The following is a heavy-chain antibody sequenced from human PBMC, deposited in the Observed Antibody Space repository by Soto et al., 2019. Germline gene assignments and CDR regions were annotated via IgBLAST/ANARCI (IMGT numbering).Heavy chain of an antibody. CDR1: CGSISSYY. D-gene: IGHD5-18*01. CDR3: ARGEYSYGIGFDP. Sequence: PSETLSLTCTVSCGSISSYYWSWIRQPPGKGLEWIGYIYYSGSTNYSPSLKSRVTISVDTSKNQFSLKLSSVTAADTAVYYCARGEYSYGIGFDPWGQGTLVTVSS. V-gene: IGHV4-59*01. J-gene: IGHJ5*02. CDR2: IYYSGST.